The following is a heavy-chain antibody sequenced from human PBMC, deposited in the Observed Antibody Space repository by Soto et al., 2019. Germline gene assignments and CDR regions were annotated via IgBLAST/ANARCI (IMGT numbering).Heavy chain of an antibody. D-gene: IGHD3-16*01. J-gene: IGHJ4*02. CDR2: IRATDRRT. CDR1: GFIFSSYA. CDR3: VKDFGAALDPLDFDY. V-gene: IGHV3-23*01. Sequence: EVQLLESGGGLVQPGGSLRLSCGASGFIFSSYAMSWVRQSPGRGLEWVSSIRATDRRTFYVDSVKGRFTISRDNSQNTLFLQMNSLRAEDTAVYYCVKDFGAALDPLDFDYWGQGALVTVSS.